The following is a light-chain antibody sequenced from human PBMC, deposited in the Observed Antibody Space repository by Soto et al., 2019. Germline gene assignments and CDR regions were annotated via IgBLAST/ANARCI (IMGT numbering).Light chain of an antibody. V-gene: IGLV2-14*01. Sequence: QSALTQPASVSGSPGQSITISCTGTSSDVGGYNYVSWYQQHPGKAPKLMIFEVSNRPSGVSNHFSGSKSGNTASLTISGLQAEDDADYYCSSYTSSRSYVFGTGTKLTVL. J-gene: IGLJ1*01. CDR3: SSYTSSRSYV. CDR1: SSDVGGYNY. CDR2: EVS.